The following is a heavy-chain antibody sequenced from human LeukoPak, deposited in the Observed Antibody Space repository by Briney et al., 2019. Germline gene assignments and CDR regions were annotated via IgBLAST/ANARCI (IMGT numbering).Heavy chain of an antibody. CDR1: GGSISSGGYY. CDR3: ARVGLFFWHIGPFDY. Sequence: SETLSLTCTVSGGSISSGGYYWSWIRQHPGKGLEWIGYIYYSGSTYYNPSLKSRVTISVDTSKNQFSLKLSSVTAADTAVYYCARVGLFFWHIGPFDYWGQGTLVTVSS. V-gene: IGHV4-31*03. D-gene: IGHD3-3*01. J-gene: IGHJ4*02. CDR2: IYYSGST.